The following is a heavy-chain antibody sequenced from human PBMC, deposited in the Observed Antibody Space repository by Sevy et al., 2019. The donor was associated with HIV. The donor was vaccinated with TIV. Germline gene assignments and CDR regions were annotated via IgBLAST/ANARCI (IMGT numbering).Heavy chain of an antibody. CDR1: GFTFNTFA. Sequence: GGFLRLSCAASGFTFNTFAMHWVRQAPGKGLEWISGISNSGGNIYYADSVKGRFTISRDNSKSTLYLQMDSLRPGDTAVYYCAKHQTATVNYFFDQWGQGTLVTVSS. CDR2: ISNSGGNI. CDR3: AKHQTATVNYFFDQ. V-gene: IGHV3-23*01. D-gene: IGHD5-18*01. J-gene: IGHJ4*02.